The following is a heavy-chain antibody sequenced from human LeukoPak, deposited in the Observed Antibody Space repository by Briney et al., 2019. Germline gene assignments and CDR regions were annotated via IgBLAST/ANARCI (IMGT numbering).Heavy chain of an antibody. V-gene: IGHV6-1*01. CDR1: GDSVSSNSAA. CDR3: AGSGSYYRDSWFDP. Sequence: SQTLSLTCAISGDSVSSNSAAWNWIRQSPSRGLEWLGRTYYRSKWYNDYAVSVKSRITINPDTSKNQFSLPLNSVTPEDTAVYYCAGSGSYYRDSWFDPWGQGTLVTVSS. D-gene: IGHD1-26*01. CDR2: TYYRSKWYN. J-gene: IGHJ5*02.